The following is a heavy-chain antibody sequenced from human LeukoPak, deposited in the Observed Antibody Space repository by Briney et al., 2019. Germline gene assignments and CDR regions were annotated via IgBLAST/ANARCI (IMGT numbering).Heavy chain of an antibody. Sequence: GGSLRLSCAASGFTFSTYAMTWVRQAPGKGLEWVSVISASGGRTYYADSVKGRFTISRDNSNNTLYLQMNSLRAEDTAVHYCAKHSGNYYFDYWGQGTLVTVSS. CDR3: AKHSGNYYFDY. CDR2: ISASGGRT. D-gene: IGHD1-26*01. J-gene: IGHJ4*02. V-gene: IGHV3-23*01. CDR1: GFTFSTYA.